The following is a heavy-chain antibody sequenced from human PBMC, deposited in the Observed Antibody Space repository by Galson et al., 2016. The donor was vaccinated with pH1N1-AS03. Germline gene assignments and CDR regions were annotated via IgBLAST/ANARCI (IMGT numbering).Heavy chain of an antibody. Sequence: LRLSCAVSGFHLNDYAMHWARQAPGKGLEWMAAVSNDGNNKWYADSVKGRFTISRDNSKNTLYLQVNSVRAEGTAVYYCASDALLAPPGGIYNWGQGTLVAVSS. CDR1: GFHLNDYA. CDR3: ASDALLAPPGGIYN. J-gene: IGHJ4*02. V-gene: IGHV3-30*04. CDR2: VSNDGNNK. D-gene: IGHD3-16*01.